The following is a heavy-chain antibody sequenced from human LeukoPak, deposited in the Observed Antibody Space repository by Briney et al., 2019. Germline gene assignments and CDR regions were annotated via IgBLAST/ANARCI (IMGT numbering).Heavy chain of an antibody. D-gene: IGHD3-10*01. CDR3: ATYYYGSGSQGQGAFDI. V-gene: IGHV3-30*03. CDR2: ISYDGSNK. J-gene: IGHJ3*02. Sequence: GGSLRLSCAASGFTFSSYGMHWVRQAPGKGLEWVAVISYDGSNKYYADSVKGRFTISRDNSKNTLYLQMSSLRAEDTAVYYCATYYYGSGSQGQGAFDIWGQGTMVTVSS. CDR1: GFTFSSYG.